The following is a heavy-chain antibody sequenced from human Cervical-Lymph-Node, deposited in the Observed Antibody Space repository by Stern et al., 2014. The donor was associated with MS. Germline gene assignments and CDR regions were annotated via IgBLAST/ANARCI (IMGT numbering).Heavy chain of an antibody. J-gene: IGHJ4*02. CDR3: ATHHDFGFDY. CDR2: INSDGSTT. Sequence: EVQLVESGGGLVQPGGSRGFPCQPSGPTLIGYWIHWVRQAPGKGLVWVSRINSDGSTTRYADSVKGRFTISRDNAKNTLYLQMNSLRAEDTAVYYCATHHDFGFDYWGQGTLVTVSS. V-gene: IGHV3-74*02. D-gene: IGHD3-3*01. CDR1: GPTLIGYW.